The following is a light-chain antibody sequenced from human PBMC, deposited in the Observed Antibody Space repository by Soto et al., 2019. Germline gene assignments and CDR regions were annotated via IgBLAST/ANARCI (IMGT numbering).Light chain of an antibody. CDR1: SSNTGTNS. J-gene: IGLJ2*01. CDR2: NNK. Sequence: QSVLTQPPSASGTPGQRVTISCSGSSSNTGTNSVNWYQHLPGTAPKLLIFNNKRRPSGVLDRFSGSKSGTSASLAISGLQSEDEAHYYCAAWDDRLKGVVFGGGTKLTVL. CDR3: AAWDDRLKGVV. V-gene: IGLV1-44*01.